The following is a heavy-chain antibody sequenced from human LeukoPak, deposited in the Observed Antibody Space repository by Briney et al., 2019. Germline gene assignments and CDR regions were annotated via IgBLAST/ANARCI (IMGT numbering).Heavy chain of an antibody. D-gene: IGHD3-9*01. Sequence: GGSLRLSCAASGLTFSSYAMHWVRQAPGKGLEWVAVISYDGSNKYYADSVKGRFTISRDNSKNTLYLQMNSLRAEDTAVYYCARVRNYHGIVYDILTGYYTARGPFDYWGQGTLVTVSS. V-gene: IGHV3-30*04. J-gene: IGHJ4*02. CDR1: GLTFSSYA. CDR2: ISYDGSNK. CDR3: ARVRNYHGIVYDILTGYYTARGPFDY.